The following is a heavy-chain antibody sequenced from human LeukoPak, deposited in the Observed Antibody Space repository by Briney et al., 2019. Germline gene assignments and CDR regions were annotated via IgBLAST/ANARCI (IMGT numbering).Heavy chain of an antibody. V-gene: IGHV3-7*01. CDR3: ARVNYYYYYMDG. Sequence: PGGSLRLSCAAPGFTFSSYWMSWVRQAPGKGLEWVANIKQDGSEKYYVDSVKGRFTISRDNAKNSLYLQMNSLRAEDTAVYYCARVNYYYYYMDGWGKGTTVTVSS. CDR2: IKQDGSEK. J-gene: IGHJ6*03. CDR1: GFTFSSYW.